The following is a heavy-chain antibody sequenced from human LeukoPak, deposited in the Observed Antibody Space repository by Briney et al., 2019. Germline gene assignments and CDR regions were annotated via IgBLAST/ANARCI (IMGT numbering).Heavy chain of an antibody. D-gene: IGHD2-2*01. J-gene: IGHJ4*02. V-gene: IGHV5-51*01. CDR2: IYPGDSGT. Sequence: GESLKISCKGSGYSFTSYWIGWVRQMPGKGLEWMGIIYPGDSGTRYSPSFQGQVTISADKSISTAYLQWSSLKASDTAMYYCARPAVLGYCSSTSCFDYWGQGTLVTVSS. CDR1: GYSFTSYW. CDR3: ARPAVLGYCSSTSCFDY.